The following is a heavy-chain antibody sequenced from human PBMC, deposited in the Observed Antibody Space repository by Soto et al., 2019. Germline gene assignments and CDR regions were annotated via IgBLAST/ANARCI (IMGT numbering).Heavy chain of an antibody. CDR1: GFTFSSYV. J-gene: IGHJ4*02. V-gene: IGHV3-23*01. Sequence: EVQLLESGGGLVQPGGSLRLSCAASGFTFSSYVMSWVRQAPGKGLEWVSAISGSGGSTYYAASVKGRFTISRDNSRNTLYLQMNSLRAEDTAVYYCAKFIRYCTNGVCPDYWGQGTLVTVSS. CDR3: AKFIRYCTNGVCPDY. D-gene: IGHD2-8*01. CDR2: ISGSGGST.